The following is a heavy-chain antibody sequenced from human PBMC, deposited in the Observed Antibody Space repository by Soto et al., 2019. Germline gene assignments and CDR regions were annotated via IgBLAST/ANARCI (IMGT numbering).Heavy chain of an antibody. CDR2: ISYDGSNK. V-gene: IGHV3-30*18. CDR1: GFTFSSYG. CDR3: AKGLRELIFDY. Sequence: GGSLRLSCAASGFTFSSYGMHWVRQAPGKGLEWVAVISYDGSNKYYADSVKGRFTISRDNSKNTLYLQMNSLRAEDTAVYYCAKGLRELIFDYWGQGTLVTVSS. D-gene: IGHD1-26*01. J-gene: IGHJ4*02.